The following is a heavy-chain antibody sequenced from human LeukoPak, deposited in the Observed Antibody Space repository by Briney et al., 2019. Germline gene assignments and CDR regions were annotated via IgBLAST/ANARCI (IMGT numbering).Heavy chain of an antibody. V-gene: IGHV4-39*07. J-gene: IGHJ3*02. D-gene: IGHD5-12*01. CDR2: IYYSGST. CDR1: GGSISSSNDY. Sequence: SETLSLTCTVSGGSISSSNDYWGWIRQPPGKGLEWIGSIYYSGSTYYNPSLKSRVTISVDTSKNQFSLKLSSVTAADTAVYYCARNQWLRFDAFDIWGQGTMVTVSS. CDR3: ARNQWLRFDAFDI.